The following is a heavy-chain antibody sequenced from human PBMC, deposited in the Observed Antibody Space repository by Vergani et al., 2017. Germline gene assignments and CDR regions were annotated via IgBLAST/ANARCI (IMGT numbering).Heavy chain of an antibody. J-gene: IGHJ4*02. Sequence: EVQLVDSGGGLVQPGGSLRLSCEASGFTFSSYWMNWVRQAPGKGLEWVANINQDGSQKKYVDSVKGRFTIARDNAKNSLYLQMNSLRAEDTAVYHCARTGYSSNSKDYWGQGTLVTVSS. CDR3: ARTGYSSNSKDY. V-gene: IGHV3-7*01. CDR2: INQDGSQK. CDR1: GFTFSSYW. D-gene: IGHD6-19*01.